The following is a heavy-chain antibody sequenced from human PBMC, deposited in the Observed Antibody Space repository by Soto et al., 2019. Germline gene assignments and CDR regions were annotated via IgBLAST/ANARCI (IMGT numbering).Heavy chain of an antibody. D-gene: IGHD2-21*02. CDR3: ARSIVVVTAADY. CDR1: GYTFTSYA. J-gene: IGHJ4*02. Sequence: QVQLAQSVAEVKKPGASVKVSCKASGYTFTSYAMHWVRQAPGQRLEWMGWINAGNGNTKYSQKFQGRVTITRDTSASTAYMELSILRSEDTAVYYCARSIVVVTAADYWGQGTLVTVSS. CDR2: INAGNGNT. V-gene: IGHV1-3*01.